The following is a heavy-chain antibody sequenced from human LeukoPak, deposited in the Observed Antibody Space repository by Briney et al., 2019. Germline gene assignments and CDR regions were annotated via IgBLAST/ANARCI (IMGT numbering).Heavy chain of an antibody. Sequence: PGGSLRLSCAASGFTFSSYWMHWVRQAPGKGLVWVSRINSDGSSTNYADSVKGRFTISRDNAKNTLFLQMNSLRAEDTAVYYCAVGSTSVYTCGYLDYWGQGTLVTVSS. D-gene: IGHD5-18*01. CDR3: AVGSTSVYTCGYLDY. J-gene: IGHJ4*02. V-gene: IGHV3-74*01. CDR1: GFTFSSYW. CDR2: INSDGSST.